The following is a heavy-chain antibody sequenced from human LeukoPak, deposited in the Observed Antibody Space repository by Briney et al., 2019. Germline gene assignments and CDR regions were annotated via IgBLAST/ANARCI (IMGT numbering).Heavy chain of an antibody. V-gene: IGHV4-4*08. CDR1: GGSFSSYY. J-gene: IGHJ5*02. D-gene: IGHD3-9*01. CDR2: IYTSGST. Sequence: KPSETLSLTCAVYGGSFSSYYWSWIRQPPGKGLEWIGRIYTSGSTNYNPSLKSRVTISVDTSKNQFSLKLSSVTAADTAVYYCARGTEYFDLMNWFDPWGQGTLVTVSS. CDR3: ARGTEYFDLMNWFDP.